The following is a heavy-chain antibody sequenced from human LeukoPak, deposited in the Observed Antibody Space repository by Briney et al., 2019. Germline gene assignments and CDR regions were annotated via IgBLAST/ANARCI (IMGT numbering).Heavy chain of an antibody. CDR2: IDWNGGPI. CDR3: AKDIWRGWKNVGFDF. V-gene: IGHV3-9*01. D-gene: IGHD3-3*01. CDR1: GFTFDEYA. J-gene: IGHJ4*02. Sequence: GGSLRLSCAASGFTFDEYAMHWVRQAPGKGLEWVSGIDWNGGPIGYADSVKGRFTTSRDNAKNSLYLQMSSLRAEDTALYYCAKDIWRGWKNVGFDFWGRGTLVTVSS.